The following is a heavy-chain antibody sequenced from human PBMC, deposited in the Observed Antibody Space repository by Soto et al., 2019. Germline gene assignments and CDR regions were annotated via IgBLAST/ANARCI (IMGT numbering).Heavy chain of an antibody. CDR1: GFPFSDHS. CDR2: ISTTGRYI. Sequence: VGSLRLSCAASGFPFSDHSMNLVRQSPGKGLEWVSSISTTGRYIYYADSMAGRFTISRDNAKNSLYLQINSLRGEDTAVYYCAAGTDTAMEQGDDYWGQGTLVTVSS. V-gene: IGHV3-21*01. J-gene: IGHJ4*02. D-gene: IGHD5-18*01. CDR3: AAGTDTAMEQGDDY.